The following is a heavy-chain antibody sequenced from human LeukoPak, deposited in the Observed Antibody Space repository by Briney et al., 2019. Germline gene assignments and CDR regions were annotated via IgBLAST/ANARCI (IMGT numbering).Heavy chain of an antibody. D-gene: IGHD5-12*01. CDR1: GFTFSSYG. CDR3: ATDSGFVAFDI. Sequence: EGSLRLSCAASGFTFSSYGMHWVRQAPGKGLEWVAVISYDGSNKYYADSVKGRFTISRDNSKNTPYLQMNSLRAEDTTVYYCATDSGFVAFDIWGQGTMVTVSS. CDR2: ISYDGSNK. J-gene: IGHJ3*02. V-gene: IGHV3-30*03.